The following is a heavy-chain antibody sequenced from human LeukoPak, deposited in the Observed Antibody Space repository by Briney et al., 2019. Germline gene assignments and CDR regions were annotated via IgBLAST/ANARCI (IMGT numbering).Heavy chain of an antibody. CDR3: AKGNYYGSGSLDY. Sequence: PGGCLRLSCAASGFTFDDYAMHWVRQAPGKGLEWVSGISWNSGSIGYADSVKGRFTISRDNAKNSLYLQMNSLRAEDTALYYCAKGNYYGSGSLDYWGQGTLVTVSS. J-gene: IGHJ4*02. CDR1: GFTFDDYA. V-gene: IGHV3-9*01. D-gene: IGHD3-10*01. CDR2: ISWNSGSI.